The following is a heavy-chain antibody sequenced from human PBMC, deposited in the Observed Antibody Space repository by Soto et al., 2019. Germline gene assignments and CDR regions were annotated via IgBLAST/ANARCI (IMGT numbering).Heavy chain of an antibody. J-gene: IGHJ4*02. V-gene: IGHV4-34*01. CDR1: GGSFSGYY. D-gene: IGHD6-13*01. CDR2: INHSGST. Sequence: QVQLQQWGAGLLKPSETLSLTCAVYGGSFSGYYWSWIRQPPGKGLEWIGEINHSGSTNYNPSLKSRVTISVDTSKNQFSLKLSSVTAADTAVYYCARGLPTFIAAAGTPFHYWGQGTLVTVSS. CDR3: ARGLPTFIAAAGTPFHY.